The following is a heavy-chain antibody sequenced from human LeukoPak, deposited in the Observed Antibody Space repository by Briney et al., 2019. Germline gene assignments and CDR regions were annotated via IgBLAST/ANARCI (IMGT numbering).Heavy chain of an antibody. D-gene: IGHD1-26*01. Sequence: GASVKDSCKASGYTFTGYYMHWVRQAPGQGLEWMGWINPNSGGTNYAQKFQGRVTMTRDTSISTAYMELSRLRSDDTAVYYCARDMVVGASRTAFDTWGQGTMVTVSS. V-gene: IGHV1-2*02. CDR2: INPNSGGT. CDR3: ARDMVVGASRTAFDT. CDR1: GYTFTGYY. J-gene: IGHJ3*02.